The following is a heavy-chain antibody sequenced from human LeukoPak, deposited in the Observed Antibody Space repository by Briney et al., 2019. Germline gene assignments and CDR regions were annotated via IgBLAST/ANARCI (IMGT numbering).Heavy chain of an antibody. CDR2: IRSKANNYAT. J-gene: IGHJ3*01. V-gene: IGHV3-73*01. Sequence: GGSLRLSCAASGFTFSGSAMHWVRQASGKGLEWVGRIRSKANNYATAYAASVKGRFTISRDDSKNTVYLQMNSLKTEDTAIYYCTPWQSDAFDFWGQGTMVTVSS. CDR3: TPWQSDAFDF. D-gene: IGHD5-24*01. CDR1: GFTFSGSA.